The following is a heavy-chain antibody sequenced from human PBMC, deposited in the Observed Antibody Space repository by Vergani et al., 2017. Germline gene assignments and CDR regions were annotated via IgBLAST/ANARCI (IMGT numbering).Heavy chain of an antibody. V-gene: IGHV3-66*01. CDR2: IYSGGST. Sequence: VQLVESGGGLVQPGGSLRLSCAASGFTVSSNYMSWVRQAPGKGLEWVSVIYSGGSTYYADSVKGRFTISRDNSKNTLYLQMNSLRAEDTAVYYCARDTGTTSDAFDIWGQGTMVTVSS. CDR3: ARDTGTTSDAFDI. J-gene: IGHJ3*02. CDR1: GFTVSSNY. D-gene: IGHD1-14*01.